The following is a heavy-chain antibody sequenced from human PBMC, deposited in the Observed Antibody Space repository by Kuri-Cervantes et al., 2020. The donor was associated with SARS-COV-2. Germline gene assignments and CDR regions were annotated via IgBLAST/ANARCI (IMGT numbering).Heavy chain of an antibody. D-gene: IGHD6-13*01. V-gene: IGHV3-21*04. CDR3: AKRLLVLKPGIAAAGNWYFDL. J-gene: IGHJ2*01. CDR2: ISSSSSYI. Sequence: GESLKISCAASGFTFSSYSMNWVRQAPGKGLEWVSSISSSSSYIYYADSVKGRFTISRDNAKNSLYLQMNSLRDEDTAVYYCAKRLLVLKPGIAAAGNWYFDLWGRGTLVTVYS. CDR1: GFTFSSYS.